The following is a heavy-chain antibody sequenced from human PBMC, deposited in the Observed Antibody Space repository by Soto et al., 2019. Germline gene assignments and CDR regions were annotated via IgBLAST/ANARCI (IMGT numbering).Heavy chain of an antibody. CDR3: ARDRGARDAFDI. CDR1: GFTVSSNY. V-gene: IGHV3-66*01. CDR2: IYSGGST. Sequence: EVQLVESGGGLVQPGGSLRLSCAASGFTVSSNYRSWVRQAPGKGLEWVSVIYSGGSTYYADSVKGRFTISRDNSKNTLYLQMNSLRAEDTAVYYYARDRGARDAFDIWGQGTMVTVSS. D-gene: IGHD1-26*01. J-gene: IGHJ3*02.